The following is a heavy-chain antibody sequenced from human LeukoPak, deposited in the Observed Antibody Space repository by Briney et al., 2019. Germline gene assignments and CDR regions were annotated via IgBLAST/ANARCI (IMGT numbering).Heavy chain of an antibody. CDR1: GGTFSSYA. Sequence: SVKVSCKASGGTFSSYAISWVRQAPGQGLEWMGRIIPILGIANYAQKFQGRVTITTDKSTSTAYMELSSLRSEDTAVYYCARGFSIAAAGTGFDYWGQGTLVTVSS. CDR3: ARGFSIAAAGTGFDY. J-gene: IGHJ4*02. D-gene: IGHD6-13*01. CDR2: IIPILGIA. V-gene: IGHV1-69*04.